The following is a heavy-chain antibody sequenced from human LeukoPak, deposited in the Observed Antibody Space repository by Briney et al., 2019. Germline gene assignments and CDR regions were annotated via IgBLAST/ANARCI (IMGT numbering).Heavy chain of an antibody. Sequence: GRSLRLSCAASGFTFSSYGMHWVRQAPGKGLEWVSAISGSGGSTYYADSVKGRFTISRDNSKNTLYLQMNSLRAEDTAVYYCAKDKGGIQLWLRAYYFDYWGQGTLVTVSS. J-gene: IGHJ4*02. D-gene: IGHD5-18*01. V-gene: IGHV3-23*01. CDR2: ISGSGGST. CDR1: GFTFSSYG. CDR3: AKDKGGIQLWLRAYYFDY.